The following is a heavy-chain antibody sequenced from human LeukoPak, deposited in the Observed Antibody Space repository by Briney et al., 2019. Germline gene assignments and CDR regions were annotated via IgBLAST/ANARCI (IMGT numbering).Heavy chain of an antibody. CDR1: GYTFTGYY. D-gene: IGHD1-14*01. J-gene: IGHJ5*02. CDR2: INPNSGGT. V-gene: IGHV1-2*02. Sequence: ASVKVSCKASGYTFTGYYMHWVRQAPGQGLEWMGWINPNSGGTNYAQKFQGRVTMTRDTSISTAYMELSSLRSEDTAVYYCARDKAGIRNWFDPWGQGTLVTVSS. CDR3: ARDKAGIRNWFDP.